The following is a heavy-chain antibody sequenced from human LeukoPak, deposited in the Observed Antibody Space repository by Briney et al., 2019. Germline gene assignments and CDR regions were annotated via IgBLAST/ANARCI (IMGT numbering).Heavy chain of an antibody. CDR2: IYYSGST. CDR3: ARRSYSSSSGAYYYYMDV. CDR1: GGSLSGSSYY. D-gene: IGHD6-6*01. Sequence: SETLSLTCTVSGGSLSGSSYYWGWIRQPPGKGLEWIGSIYYSGSTYYNPSLESRVIISVDSSKNQFSLKLSSVTAADTAVYYCARRSYSSSSGAYYYYMDVWGEGTTVTVSS. J-gene: IGHJ6*03. V-gene: IGHV4-39*01.